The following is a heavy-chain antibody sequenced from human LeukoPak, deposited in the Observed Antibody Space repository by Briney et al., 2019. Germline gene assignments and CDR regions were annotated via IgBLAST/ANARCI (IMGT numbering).Heavy chain of an antibody. CDR3: ARDLVRNFGDYVGPDGFAF. CDR1: GFTFSSYS. V-gene: IGHV3-21*01. Sequence: GGSLRLSCAASGFTFSSYSMNWVRQAPGKGLEWVSSISSSSSYIYYADSVKGRFTISRDTARNEVYLQMNSLSAEDTAVYYCARDLVRNFGDYVGPDGFAFWGQGTVVTVSS. D-gene: IGHD4-17*01. CDR2: ISSSSSYI. J-gene: IGHJ3*01.